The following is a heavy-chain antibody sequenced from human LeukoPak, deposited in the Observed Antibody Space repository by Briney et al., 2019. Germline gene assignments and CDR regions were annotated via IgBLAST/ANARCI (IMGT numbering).Heavy chain of an antibody. CDR2: IKHSGST. J-gene: IGHJ5*02. D-gene: IGHD6-19*01. CDR1: GGTFIGYC. V-gene: IGHV4-34*01. CDR3: ARVTGPIAVAGTNWFDP. Sequence: PSESLTLTCAVYGGTFIGYCWSWILQPPVHGLELIGEIKHSGSTNYNPSLKSRVTISVDTSKNQFSLKLSSVTAADTAVYYCARVTGPIAVAGTNWFDPWGQGTLVTVSS.